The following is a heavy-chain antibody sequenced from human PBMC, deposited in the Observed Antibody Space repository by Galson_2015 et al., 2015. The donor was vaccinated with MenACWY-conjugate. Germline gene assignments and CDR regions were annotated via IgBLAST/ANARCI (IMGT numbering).Heavy chain of an antibody. CDR3: ARSVYYESSGYYFFDY. D-gene: IGHD3-22*01. V-gene: IGHV4-59*01. J-gene: IGHJ4*02. CDR1: GGSISSYY. Sequence: SETLSLTCTVSGGSISSYYWSWIRQPPGRGLEWIGYIYYSGSTNYNPSLKSRVTISLDTSKNHFSPKLSSVTAADTAVYYCARSVYYESSGYYFFDYWGQGTLFTVSS. CDR2: IYYSGST.